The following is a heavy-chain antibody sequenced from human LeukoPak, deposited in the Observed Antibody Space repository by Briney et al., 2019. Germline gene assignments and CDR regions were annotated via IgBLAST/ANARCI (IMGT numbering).Heavy chain of an antibody. V-gene: IGHV1-8*01. D-gene: IGHD3-9*01. J-gene: IGHJ6*03. Sequence: ASVKVSCKASGYTFTSYDINWVRQATGQGLEWMGWMNPNSGNTGYAQKFQGRVTMTRNTSISTAYMELSSLRSEDTAVYYCARGRGVRYFDWLLYGRNYYYYMDVWGKGTTVTISS. CDR2: MNPNSGNT. CDR1: GYTFTSYD. CDR3: ARGRGVRYFDWLLYGRNYYYYMDV.